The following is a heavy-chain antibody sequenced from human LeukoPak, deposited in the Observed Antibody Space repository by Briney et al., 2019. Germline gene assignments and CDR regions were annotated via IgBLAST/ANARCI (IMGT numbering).Heavy chain of an antibody. CDR1: GGSFSGYY. CDR3: ARGASCYAFDY. V-gene: IGHV4-30-4*08. CDR2: IYYSGST. Sequence: SETLSLTCAVYGGSFSGYYWSWIRQPPGKGLEWIGYIYYSGSTYYNPSLKSRVTISVDTSKNQFSLKLSSVTAADTAVYYCARGASCYAFDYWGQGTLVTVSS. D-gene: IGHD2-2*01. J-gene: IGHJ4*02.